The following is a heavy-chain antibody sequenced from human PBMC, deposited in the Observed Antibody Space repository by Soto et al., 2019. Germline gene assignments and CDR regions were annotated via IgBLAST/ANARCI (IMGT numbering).Heavy chain of an antibody. V-gene: IGHV3-23*01. CDR2: ISGSGGST. CDR1: GFTFSSYT. Sequence: HPGGSLRLSCAASGFTFSSYTMSWVRQVPGKGLEWVSAISGSGGSTYYADSVKGRFTISRDNSKNTLYLQMNSLRAEDTAVYYCARVGSSSWYNFDFWGQGTLVTVSS. CDR3: ARVGSSSWYNFDF. D-gene: IGHD6-13*01. J-gene: IGHJ4*02.